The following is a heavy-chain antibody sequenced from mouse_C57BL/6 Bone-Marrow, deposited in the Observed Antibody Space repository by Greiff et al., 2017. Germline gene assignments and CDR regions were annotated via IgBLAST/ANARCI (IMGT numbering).Heavy chain of an antibody. Sequence: EVLLVESGGGLVKPGGSLKLSCAASGFTFSSYAMSWVRQTPEKRLEWVATISDGGSYTYYPDNVKGRFTISRDNAKNNLYLQMSHLKSEDTAMYYCARDHDCGSRDWYFDVWGTGITVTVSS. V-gene: IGHV5-4*01. CDR1: GFTFSSYA. CDR3: ARDHDCGSRDWYFDV. J-gene: IGHJ1*03. D-gene: IGHD1-1*01. CDR2: ISDGGSYT.